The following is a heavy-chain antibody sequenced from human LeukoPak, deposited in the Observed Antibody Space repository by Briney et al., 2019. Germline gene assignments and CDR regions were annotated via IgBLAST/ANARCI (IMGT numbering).Heavy chain of an antibody. Sequence: ASVTVSCKASGYTFTSYDINWVRQATGQGLEWMGWMNPNSGNTGYAQKFQGRVTMTRNTSISTAYMELSSLRSEDTAVYYCASSRGSGGAFDIWGQGTMVTVSS. D-gene: IGHD6-13*01. CDR2: MNPNSGNT. CDR1: GYTFTSYD. J-gene: IGHJ3*02. CDR3: ASSRGSGGAFDI. V-gene: IGHV1-8*01.